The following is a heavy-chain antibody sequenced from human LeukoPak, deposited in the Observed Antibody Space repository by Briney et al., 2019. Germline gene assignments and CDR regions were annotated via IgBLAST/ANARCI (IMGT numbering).Heavy chain of an antibody. V-gene: IGHV3-30*18. CDR1: GFTLSSFG. Sequence: GGSLRLSCTASGFTLSSFGMHWVRQAPGKGLEWVAVISDDGSNTYYADSVKGRFTISRDNSKNTLYLQLNSLRTEDSAVYYCAKDADTATIIYWYFDLWGRGTLVTVSS. J-gene: IGHJ2*01. CDR3: AKDADTATIIYWYFDL. D-gene: IGHD5-18*01. CDR2: ISDDGSNT.